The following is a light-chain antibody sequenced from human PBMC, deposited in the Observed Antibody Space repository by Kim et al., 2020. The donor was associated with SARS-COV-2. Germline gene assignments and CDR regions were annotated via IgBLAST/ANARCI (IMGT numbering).Light chain of an antibody. V-gene: IGLV2-11*01. CDR2: DVS. Sequence: QSALTQPRSVSGSPRQSVTISCTGTSSDVGGYNYLSWYQQHPGKAPKLMIYDVSKRPSGVPDRFSGSKSGNTASLTISGLQAEDEADYYCCSYGGNYFVFGTGTKVTVL. CDR1: SSDVGGYNY. J-gene: IGLJ1*01. CDR3: CSYGGNYFV.